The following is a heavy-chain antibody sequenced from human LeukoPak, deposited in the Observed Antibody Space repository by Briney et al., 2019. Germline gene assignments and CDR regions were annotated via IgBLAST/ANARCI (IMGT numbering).Heavy chain of an antibody. J-gene: IGHJ4*02. V-gene: IGHV4-34*01. Sequence: SETLSLTCAVYGGSFSGYYWSWIRQPPGKGLEWIGEINHSGSTNYNPSLKSRVTISVDTPKNQFSLKLSSVTAADTAVYYCAGGKLGIPCHFDYWGQGTLVTVSS. CDR3: AGGKLGIPCHFDY. CDR2: INHSGST. CDR1: GGSFSGYY. D-gene: IGHD7-27*01.